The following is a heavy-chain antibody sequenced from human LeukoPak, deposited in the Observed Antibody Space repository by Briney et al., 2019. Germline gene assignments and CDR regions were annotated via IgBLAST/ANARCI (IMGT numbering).Heavy chain of an antibody. CDR3: ARGWSSGRADWFDP. V-gene: IGHV4-39*07. CDR1: GGSISSSSYY. Sequence: SETLSLTCTVSGGSISSSSYYWGWIRQPPGKGLEWIGSIYYSGSTYYNPSLKSRVTISVDTSKNQFSLKLSSVTAADTAVYYCARGWSSGRADWFDPWAREPWSPSPQ. D-gene: IGHD6-25*01. J-gene: IGHJ5*02. CDR2: IYYSGST.